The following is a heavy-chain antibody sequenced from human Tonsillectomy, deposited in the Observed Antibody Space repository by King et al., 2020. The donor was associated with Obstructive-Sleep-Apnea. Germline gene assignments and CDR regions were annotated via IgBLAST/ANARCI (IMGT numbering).Heavy chain of an antibody. V-gene: IGHV4-39*07. Sequence: QLQESGPGLVNPSETLSLTCIVSGGSISSSTYYWGWIRQPPGKGLECIGTIYYSGSTYYSPSLKSRVTISVDTSKNQFSLKLSSVTAADTAVYYCARVFRQVAAFDIWGQGTMVTVSS. CDR1: GGSISSSTYY. CDR3: ARVFRQVAAFDI. CDR2: IYYSGST. J-gene: IGHJ3*02.